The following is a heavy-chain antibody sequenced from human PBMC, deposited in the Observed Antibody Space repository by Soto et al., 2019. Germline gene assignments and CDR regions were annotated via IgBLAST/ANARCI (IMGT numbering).Heavy chain of an antibody. D-gene: IGHD3-10*01. Sequence: GGSLRLSCAASGFTFSSYAMHWVRQAPGKGLEWVAVISYDGSNKYYADSVKGRFTIPRDNSKNALYLQMNSVRAEDTVVYYCARASAGSGSYYLEGRIRDYYSYGMDVWGQGTTVTVSS. J-gene: IGHJ6*02. V-gene: IGHV3-30-3*01. CDR3: ARASAGSGSYYLEGRIRDYYSYGMDV. CDR2: ISYDGSNK. CDR1: GFTFSSYA.